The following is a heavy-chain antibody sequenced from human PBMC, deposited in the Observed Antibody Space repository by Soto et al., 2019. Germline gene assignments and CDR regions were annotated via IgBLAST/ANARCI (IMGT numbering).Heavy chain of an antibody. CDR1: GGSISSGGYY. Sequence: SETLSLTCTVSGGSISSGGYYWSWIRQHPGKGLEWIGYIYYSGTTYYNQSLKSRVTISVDTSKNQFSLKLSYVSDADTAVYYCARGATPMVRGPQKQLDFIREARKSLEGRPHPYYGMDVWGQGTTVTVSS. J-gene: IGHJ6*02. CDR3: ARGATPMVRGPQKQLDFIREARKSLEGRPHPYYGMDV. V-gene: IGHV4-31*03. CDR2: IYYSGTT. D-gene: IGHD3-10*01.